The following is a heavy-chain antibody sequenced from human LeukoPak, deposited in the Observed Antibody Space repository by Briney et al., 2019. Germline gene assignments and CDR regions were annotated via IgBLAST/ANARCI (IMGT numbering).Heavy chain of an antibody. D-gene: IGHD6-13*01. CDR3: AKGRSSTWYSAFDI. Sequence: RTGGSLRLSCAASGFAFRSYEMIWVRQAPGKGLEWVSGISGSGINTYYADSVKGRFTVSRDKSKNTLYLQMNSLRAEDTAVYYCAKGRSSTWYSAFDIWGQGTVVTVSS. CDR2: ISGSGINT. J-gene: IGHJ3*02. V-gene: IGHV3-23*01. CDR1: GFAFRSYE.